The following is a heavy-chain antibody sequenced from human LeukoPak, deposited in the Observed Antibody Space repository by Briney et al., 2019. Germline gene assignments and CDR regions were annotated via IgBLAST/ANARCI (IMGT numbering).Heavy chain of an antibody. CDR1: GFTFSDYY. V-gene: IGHV3-11*01. D-gene: IGHD6-19*01. CDR2: ISSSGSTI. J-gene: IGHJ4*02. CDR3: AKGPPRSIAVAGVDY. Sequence: GGSLRLSCAASGFTFSDYYMSWIRQAPGKGLEWVSYISSSGSTIYYADSVKGRFTISRDNAKNSLYLQMNSLRAEDTAVYYCAKGPPRSIAVAGVDYWGQGTLVTVSS.